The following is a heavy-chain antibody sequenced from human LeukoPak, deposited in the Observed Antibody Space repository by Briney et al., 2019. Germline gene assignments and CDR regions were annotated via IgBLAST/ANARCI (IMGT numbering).Heavy chain of an antibody. CDR2: IYYSGST. D-gene: IGHD1-1*01. Sequence: WIGYIYYSGSTNYNPSLKSRVTISVDTSKNQFSLKLSSVTAADTAVYYCARDLSGTSPFDYWGQGTLVTVSS. V-gene: IGHV4-59*01. J-gene: IGHJ4*02. CDR3: ARDLSGTSPFDY.